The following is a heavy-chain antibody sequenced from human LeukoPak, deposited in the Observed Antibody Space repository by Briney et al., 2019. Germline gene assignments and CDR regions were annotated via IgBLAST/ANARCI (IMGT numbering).Heavy chain of an antibody. V-gene: IGHV3-11*01. Sequence: PGGSLRLSCAASGFTFSDYYMTWIRQAPGKGLEWISYISRYGGTIYYADSVKGRFTISRDNSKNTLYLQMNSLGAEDTAVYYCAKDPGVERPCWGQGTLVTVSS. J-gene: IGHJ4*02. CDR1: GFTFSDYY. CDR2: ISRYGGTI. CDR3: AKDPGVERPC. D-gene: IGHD1-1*01.